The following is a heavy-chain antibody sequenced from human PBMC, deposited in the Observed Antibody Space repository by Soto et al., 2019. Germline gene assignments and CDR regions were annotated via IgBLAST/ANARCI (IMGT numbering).Heavy chain of an antibody. J-gene: IGHJ4*02. Sequence: QVQLVQSGAEVKKSGASVKVSCKASGYTFTSYGITWVRQAPGQGLEWMGWISGYNGNTNYAQMLQGRITMTIDTSTSTAYMDLRSLKSDDTAMYFCARGNYFDSSGPFDYWGQGTLVTVSS. V-gene: IGHV1-18*04. D-gene: IGHD3-22*01. CDR3: ARGNYFDSSGPFDY. CDR1: GYTFTSYG. CDR2: ISGYNGNT.